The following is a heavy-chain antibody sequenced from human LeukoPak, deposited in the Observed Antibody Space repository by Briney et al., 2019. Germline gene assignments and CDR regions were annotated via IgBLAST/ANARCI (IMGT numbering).Heavy chain of an antibody. D-gene: IGHD6-19*01. CDR3: ARQLGASSGWFSFDY. CDR2: IYPGDSDT. Sequence: GESLKISCKGSGYSFTSYWIGWVRQMPGKGLEWIGIIYPGDSDTRYSPSFQGQVTISADKSISTAYLQWSSLKASDTAMYYCARQLGASSGWFSFDYWGQGTLVTVSS. J-gene: IGHJ4*02. CDR1: GYSFTSYW. V-gene: IGHV5-51*01.